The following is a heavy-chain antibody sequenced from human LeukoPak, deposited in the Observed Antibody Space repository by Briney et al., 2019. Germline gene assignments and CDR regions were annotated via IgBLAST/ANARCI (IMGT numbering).Heavy chain of an antibody. CDR1: GFIFRTYG. CDR3: AKDPMIVVVTTTTPPYYFDY. J-gene: IGHJ4*02. V-gene: IGHV3-30*02. D-gene: IGHD3-22*01. Sequence: GGSLRLSCAASGFIFRTYGIHWVRQAPGKGLQWVAFIGYDGTKKSYADSVKGRFTISRDNSKNTLYLQMNSLRAEDTAVYYCAKDPMIVVVTTTTPPYYFDYWGQGTLVTVSS. CDR2: IGYDGTKK.